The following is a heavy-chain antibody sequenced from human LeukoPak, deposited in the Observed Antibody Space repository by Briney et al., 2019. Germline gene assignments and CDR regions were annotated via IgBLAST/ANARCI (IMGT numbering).Heavy chain of an antibody. D-gene: IGHD4-23*01. CDR2: IYRNGST. V-gene: IGHV4-61*01. J-gene: IGHJ3*02. CDR3: ARDYGGISDAFDI. CDR1: VGSVSRGSYY. Sequence: SETLSLTCTVSVGSVSRGSYYWSWIRQPPGKGLEWIGYIYRNGSTNYNPSLKSRVTISVDMSKNQFFLKLSPVIAADTAVYYCARDYGGISDAFDIWGPGTRVTVSS.